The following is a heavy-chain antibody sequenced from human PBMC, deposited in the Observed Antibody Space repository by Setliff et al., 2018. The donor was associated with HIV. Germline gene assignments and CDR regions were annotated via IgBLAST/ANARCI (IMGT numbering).Heavy chain of an antibody. J-gene: IGHJ4*02. D-gene: IGHD6-13*01. CDR3: ARGSLYSSSSCFDY. Sequence: PSETLSLTCAVYGGSFSVFYWTFIRQSPGKGLEWIGEVTHSGTTTYDPSLESRITISVDTSKNQFSLKLSSVTAADTAVYYCARGSLYSSSSCFDYWGQGTLVTVLL. CDR1: GGSFSVFY. CDR2: VTHSGTT. V-gene: IGHV4-34*01.